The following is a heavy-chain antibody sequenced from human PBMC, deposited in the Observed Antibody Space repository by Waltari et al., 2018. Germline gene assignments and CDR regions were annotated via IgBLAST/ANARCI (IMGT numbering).Heavy chain of an antibody. V-gene: IGHV1-69*15. CDR2: ISPIFGTA. CDR1: GGTFSSYA. CDR3: ASGEMAKIYGMDV. J-gene: IGHJ6*02. Sequence: QVQLVQSGAEVKKPGSSVKVSCKASGGTFSSYAISWVRQAPGQGLEWMGRISPIFGTANYAQNVQGRVTITADESTSTAYMELSSLRSEDTAVYYCASGEMAKIYGMDVWGQGTTVTVSS. D-gene: IGHD5-12*01.